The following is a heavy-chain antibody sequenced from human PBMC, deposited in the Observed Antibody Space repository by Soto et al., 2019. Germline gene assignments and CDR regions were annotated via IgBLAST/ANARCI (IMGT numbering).Heavy chain of an antibody. V-gene: IGHV3-53*01. J-gene: IGHJ6*04. CDR3: ARGWGSGDYLYYYGMDV. CDR2: IYSGGST. CDR1: GFTVSTNY. D-gene: IGHD4-17*01. Sequence: GGSLRLSCAASGFTVSTNYMSWVRQAPGKGLEWVSVIYSGGSTYYADSVKGRFTISRDNSKNTVYLHMNSLRAEDTAVYYCARGWGSGDYLYYYGMDVWGEGTTVTVSS.